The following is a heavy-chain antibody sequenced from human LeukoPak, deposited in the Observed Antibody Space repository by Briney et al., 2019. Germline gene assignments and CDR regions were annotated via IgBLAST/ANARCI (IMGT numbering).Heavy chain of an antibody. Sequence: PGGSLRLSCTASGLTFDDYAMHWVRQAPGKGLEWVSGINGNNVIINYADSVKGRFTISRDNAKNSLYLQINSLRAEDTAVYYCARSSYSSSSSVWGQGTMVTVSS. D-gene: IGHD6-6*01. CDR1: GLTFDDYA. J-gene: IGHJ3*01. CDR3: ARSSYSSSSSV. V-gene: IGHV3-9*01. CDR2: INGNNVII.